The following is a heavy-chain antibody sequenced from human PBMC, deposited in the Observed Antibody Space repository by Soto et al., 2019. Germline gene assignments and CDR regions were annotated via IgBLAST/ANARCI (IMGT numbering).Heavy chain of an antibody. CDR1: GGSINSGGDY. V-gene: IGHV4-31*03. J-gene: IGHJ4*02. CDR3: ARGSAAAGNFDY. CDR2: IYYSGST. D-gene: IGHD6-13*01. Sequence: QVQLQESGPGLVKPSQTLSLTCTVSGGSINSGGDYWTWIRQHPVKGLEWIGYIYYSGSTDYNPSLKSRVTISVDTSKNQFSLSLRSVTAADTAVYYCARGSAAAGNFDYWGQGTLVTVSS.